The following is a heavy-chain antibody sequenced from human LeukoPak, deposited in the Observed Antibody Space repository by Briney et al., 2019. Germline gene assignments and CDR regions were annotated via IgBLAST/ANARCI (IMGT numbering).Heavy chain of an antibody. CDR2: INSDGGST. V-gene: IGHV3-74*01. CDR1: GFTFSSYW. D-gene: IGHD5-12*01. J-gene: IGHJ6*02. Sequence: GGSLRLSCAASGFTFSSYWMHWVRQAPGKGLVWVSRINSDGGSTSYADSVKGRFTISRDNAKNTLYLQMNSLRAEDTAVYYCARDGADIVATISGMDVWGQGTTVTVSS. CDR3: ARDGADIVATISGMDV.